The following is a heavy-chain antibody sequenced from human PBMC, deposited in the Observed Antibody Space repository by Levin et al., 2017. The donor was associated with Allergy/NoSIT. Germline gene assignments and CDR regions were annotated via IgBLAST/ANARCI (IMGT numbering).Heavy chain of an antibody. CDR1: GYTFTSYD. D-gene: IGHD6-25*01. J-gene: IGHJ6*03. Sequence: ASVKVSCKASGYTFTSYDINWVRQATGQGLEWMGWMNPNSGNTGYAQKFQGRVTMTRNTSISTAYMELSSLRSEDTAVYYCAGGVRPGAAATSGDYMDGWGKGTTVTVSS. V-gene: IGHV1-8*01. CDR2: MNPNSGNT. CDR3: AGGVRPGAAATSGDYMDG.